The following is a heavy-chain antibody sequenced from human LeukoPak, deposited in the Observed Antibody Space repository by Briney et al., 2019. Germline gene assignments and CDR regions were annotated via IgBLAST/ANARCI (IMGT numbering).Heavy chain of an antibody. CDR3: ARGGNQSHDY. V-gene: IGHV1-18*01. CDR1: GYTFTSYD. CDR2: ISAYNGNT. D-gene: IGHD1-14*01. J-gene: IGHJ4*02. Sequence: ASVKVSCKESGYTFTSYDITWVRQAPGQGLEWMGWISAYNGNTNYAQKLQGRVTMTTDTSTGTAYMDLRSLRSDDTAVYYCARGGNQSHDYWGQGTLVTVSS.